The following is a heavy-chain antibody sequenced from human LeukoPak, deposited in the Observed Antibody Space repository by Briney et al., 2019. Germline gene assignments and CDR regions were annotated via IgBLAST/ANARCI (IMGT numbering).Heavy chain of an antibody. CDR1: GGSISSYY. V-gene: IGHV4-34*01. CDR3: ARHDYGDSIDY. J-gene: IGHJ4*02. Sequence: SETLSLTCTVSGGSISSYYWSWIRQPAGKGLEWIGEINHSGSTNYNPSLKSRVTISVDTSKNQFSLKLSSATAADTAVYYCARHDYGDSIDYWGQGTLVTVSS. CDR2: INHSGST. D-gene: IGHD4-17*01.